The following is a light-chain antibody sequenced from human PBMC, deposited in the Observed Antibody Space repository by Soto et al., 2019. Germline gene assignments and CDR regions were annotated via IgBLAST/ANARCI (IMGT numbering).Light chain of an antibody. CDR3: AVWDDSLSGWV. J-gene: IGLJ3*02. V-gene: IGLV1-51*01. CDR1: SSNIGNNY. CDR2: DNN. Sequence: QSVSTQSPSVSAAPGQKVTISCSGSSSNIGNNYVSWYQQLPGTAPKLLIYDNNKRPSGIPDRFSGSKSGTSATLAISGLRFEDEADYYCAVWDDSLSGWVFGGGTKVTVL.